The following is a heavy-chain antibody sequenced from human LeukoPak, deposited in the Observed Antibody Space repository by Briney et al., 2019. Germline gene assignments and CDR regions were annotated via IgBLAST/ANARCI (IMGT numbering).Heavy chain of an antibody. CDR1: GDSISDDY. Sequence: SETLSLTCTVSGDSISDDYWSWIRQPPGKGLEWIGYIYYSGRTTYNPSLKSRVTISIDTSKSQFSLTLTSVTAADTAVYYCANPPTVTSFDYWGQGTLVTVSS. CDR2: IYYSGRT. CDR3: ANPPTVTSFDY. D-gene: IGHD4-11*01. V-gene: IGHV4-59*01. J-gene: IGHJ4*02.